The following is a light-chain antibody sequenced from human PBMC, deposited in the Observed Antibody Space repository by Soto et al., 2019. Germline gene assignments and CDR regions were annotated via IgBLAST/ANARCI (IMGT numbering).Light chain of an antibody. V-gene: IGLV1-47*01. J-gene: IGLJ3*02. CDR1: SSNIGSNY. CDR2: RNN. CDR3: AAWDDSPRWV. Sequence: QLVLTQPPSASGTPGQRVTISCSGSSSNIGSNYVYWYQQLPGTAPKLLIYRNNQRPSGVPDRFSGSKSGTSASLAISGLRSEDEADYYCAAWDDSPRWVFGGGTKLTVL.